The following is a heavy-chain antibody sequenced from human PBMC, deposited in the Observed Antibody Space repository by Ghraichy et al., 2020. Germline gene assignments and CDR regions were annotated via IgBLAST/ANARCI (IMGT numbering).Heavy chain of an antibody. CDR2: ITGGDGST. J-gene: IGHJ4*02. Sequence: GGSLRLSCAASGFTFSNSAMSWVRQAPGKGLEWVSAITGGDGSTHYADSVKGRFTISRDTSKNTLYLQLNSLRAEDTAVYYCSGGSGWYSPDYWGQGVLVTVSS. CDR3: SGGSGWYSPDY. V-gene: IGHV3-23*01. CDR1: GFTFSNSA. D-gene: IGHD6-19*01.